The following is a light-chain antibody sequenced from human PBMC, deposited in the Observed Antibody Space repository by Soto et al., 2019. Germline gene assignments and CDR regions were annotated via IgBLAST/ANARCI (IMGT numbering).Light chain of an antibody. CDR2: DCI. CDR3: FSYTSGNTFV. CDR1: ISDVGTYNL. Sequence: QSARTQPASVSGSPGQSITISCTGTISDVGTYNLVSWYQQHPGKAPKLIIYDCIRRPSGLSNRFFGSRSGNTASLTISGLQAEDEAAYYCFSYTSGNTFVFGGDTKLTVL. J-gene: IGLJ3*02. V-gene: IGLV2-23*01.